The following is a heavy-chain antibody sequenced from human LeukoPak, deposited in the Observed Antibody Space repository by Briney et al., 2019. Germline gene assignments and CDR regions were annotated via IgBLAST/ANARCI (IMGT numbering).Heavy chain of an antibody. J-gene: IGHJ4*02. Sequence: ASVKISCKVSGYTFTDYYMHWVPQAPGKGREGMGLVNPEDGETIYAEKFQGRVTITADTSTDTAYMELSSLRSEDTAVYYCATDGGSGSYDYWGQGTLVTVSS. CDR3: ATDGGSGSYDY. CDR2: VNPEDGET. D-gene: IGHD3-10*01. CDR1: GYTFTDYY. V-gene: IGHV1-69-2*01.